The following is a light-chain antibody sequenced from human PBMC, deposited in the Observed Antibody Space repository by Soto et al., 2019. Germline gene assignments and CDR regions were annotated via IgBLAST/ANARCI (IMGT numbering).Light chain of an antibody. V-gene: IGKV3-20*01. CDR1: QSVSNY. J-gene: IGKJ4*02. Sequence: EIVLTQSPATLSLSPGERATLSCRASQSVSNYLAWYQQKPGQAPRLLIYGASSRATGIPDRFSGSGSGTDSTLTISRLEPEDFAVYYCQQYGSSPLTFGGGTKVDIK. CDR2: GAS. CDR3: QQYGSSPLT.